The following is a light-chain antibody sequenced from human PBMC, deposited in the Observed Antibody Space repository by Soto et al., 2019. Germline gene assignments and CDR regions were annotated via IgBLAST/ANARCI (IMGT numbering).Light chain of an antibody. V-gene: IGLV1-40*01. CDR1: RSNIGAGYD. J-gene: IGLJ3*02. CDR2: GNN. CDR3: QSYDSSLSIWV. Sequence: QSVLTQPPSVSGAPGQRVTISCTGSRSNIGAGYDVHWYQQLPGTAPKLLIYGNNNRPSGVPDRFSGSKSGTSASLAIAGLQAEDEADYSCQSYDSSLSIWVFGGGTKLTVL.